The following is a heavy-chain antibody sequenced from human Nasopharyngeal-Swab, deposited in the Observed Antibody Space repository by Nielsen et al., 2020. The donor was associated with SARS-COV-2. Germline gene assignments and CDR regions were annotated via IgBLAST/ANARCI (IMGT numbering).Heavy chain of an antibody. V-gene: IGHV4-61*02. D-gene: IGHD2-2*01. CDR3: ARGGCSSTSCYEIDY. Sequence: WIRQPPGKGLEWIGRIYTSGSTNYNPSLKSRVTTSVDTSKNQFSLKLSSVTAADTAVYYCARGGCSSTSCYEIDYWGQGTLVTVSS. J-gene: IGHJ4*02. CDR2: IYTSGST.